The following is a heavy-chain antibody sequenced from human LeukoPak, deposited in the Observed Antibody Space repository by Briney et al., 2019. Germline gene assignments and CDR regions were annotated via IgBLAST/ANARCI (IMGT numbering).Heavy chain of an antibody. V-gene: IGHV4-39*01. J-gene: IGHJ1*01. CDR2: IYHSGRT. D-gene: IGHD3-22*01. CDR3: ARRRYYDGSGYLE. Sequence: SETLSLTCSVSGDSVSRSDSYWDWIRQPPGKGLEWIGIIYHSGRTYYSPSLKSRVTMSVDPSNNQFSLNLRSVTAADTAVYYCARRRYYDGSGYLEWGQGTLLSVSS. CDR1: GDSVSRSDSY.